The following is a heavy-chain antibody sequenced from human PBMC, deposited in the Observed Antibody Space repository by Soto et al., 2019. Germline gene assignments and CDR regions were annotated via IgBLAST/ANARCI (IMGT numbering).Heavy chain of an antibody. V-gene: IGHV4-39*01. CDR3: SKTDYYYYGMYV. Sequence: QLQLQESCPGLVNPWETLSLTCTVSEGSSSSSSYYWGWIRQPTGKGLGWNGSIYFGRSTFYNQSLKSRVAISVDTSKNQFSLRLSSVTAADTAVYYCSKTDYYYYGMYVWGQGTKVTV. CDR1: EGSSSSSSYY. J-gene: IGHJ6*02. CDR2: IYFGRST.